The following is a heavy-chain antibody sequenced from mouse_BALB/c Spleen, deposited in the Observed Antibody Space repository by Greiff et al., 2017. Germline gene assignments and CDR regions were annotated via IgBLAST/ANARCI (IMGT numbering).Heavy chain of an antibody. J-gene: IGHJ3*01. Sequence: EVQRVESGGGLVQPGGSLKLSCAASGFTFSSYTMSWVRQTPEKRLEWVAYISNGGGSTYYPDTVKGRFTISRDNAKNTLYLQMSSLKSEDTAMYYCARGRDYDYDGFAYWGQGTLVTVSA. D-gene: IGHD2-4*01. CDR3: ARGRDYDYDGFAY. V-gene: IGHV5-12-2*01. CDR2: ISNGGGST. CDR1: GFTFSSYT.